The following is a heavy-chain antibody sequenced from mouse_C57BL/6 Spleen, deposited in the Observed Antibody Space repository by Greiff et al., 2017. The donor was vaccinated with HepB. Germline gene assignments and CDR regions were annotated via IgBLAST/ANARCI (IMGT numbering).Heavy chain of an antibody. J-gene: IGHJ4*01. CDR1: GFTFSDYY. V-gene: IGHV5-16*01. CDR2: INYDGSST. Sequence: EVKLVESEGGLVQPGSSMKLSCTASGFTFSDYYMAWVRQVPEKGLEWVANINYDGSSTYYLDSLKSRFIISRDNAKNILYLQMSSLKSEDTATYYCARDRGVTTNYYAMDYWGQGTSVTVSS. CDR3: ARDRGVTTNYYAMDY. D-gene: IGHD2-2*01.